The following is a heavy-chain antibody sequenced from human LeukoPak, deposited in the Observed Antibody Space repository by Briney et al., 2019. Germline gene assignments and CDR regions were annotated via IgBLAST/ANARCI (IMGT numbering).Heavy chain of an antibody. CDR3: AKNFLLYSYGSYFDY. V-gene: IGHV3-23*01. D-gene: IGHD5-18*01. CDR2: ISGSGGST. CDR1: GGSISSSTYY. J-gene: IGHJ4*02. Sequence: ETLSLTCTVSGGSISSSTYYWGWVRQAPGKGLEWVSAISGSGGSTYYADSVKGRFTISRDNSKNTLYLQMNSLRAEDTAVYYCAKNFLLYSYGSYFDYWGQGTLVTVSS.